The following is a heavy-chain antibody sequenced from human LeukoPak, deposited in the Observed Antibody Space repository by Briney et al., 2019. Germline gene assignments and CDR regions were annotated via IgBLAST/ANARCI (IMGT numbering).Heavy chain of an antibody. CDR1: GGSFSGYY. CDR2: INHSGST. V-gene: IGHV4-34*01. CDR3: ARETLSSIAARPVDY. Sequence: SETLSLTCAVYGGSFSGYYWSWIRQPPGKGLEWIGEINHSGSTNYNPSLKSRVTISVDTSKNQFSLKLSSVTAADTAVYYCARETLSSIAARPVDYWGQGTLVTVSS. J-gene: IGHJ4*02. D-gene: IGHD6-6*01.